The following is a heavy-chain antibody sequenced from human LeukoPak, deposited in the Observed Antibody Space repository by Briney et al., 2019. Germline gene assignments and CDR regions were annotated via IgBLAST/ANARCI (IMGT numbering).Heavy chain of an antibody. CDR1: GYTFTTYY. CDR3: ARLWADAFDI. J-gene: IGHJ3*02. V-gene: IGHV1-69*06. Sequence: ASVKVSCKASGYTFTTYYMHWMRQAPGQGLEWMGGIIPIFGTANYAQKFQGRVMITADKSTSTAYMELSSLRSEDTAVYYCARLWADAFDIWGQGTMVTVSS. D-gene: IGHD3-10*01. CDR2: IIPIFGTA.